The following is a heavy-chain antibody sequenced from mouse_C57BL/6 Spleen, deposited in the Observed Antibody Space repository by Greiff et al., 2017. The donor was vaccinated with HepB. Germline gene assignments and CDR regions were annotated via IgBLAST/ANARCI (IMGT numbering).Heavy chain of an antibody. CDR1: GYTFTSYW. Sequence: QVQLKQSGAELVMPGASVKLSFKASGYTFTSYWMHWVKQRPGQGLEWIGEIDPSDSYTNYNQKFKGKSTLTVDKSSSTAYMQLSSLTSEDSAVYYCARVGLSPFAYWGQGTLVTVSA. J-gene: IGHJ3*01. V-gene: IGHV1-69*01. CDR3: ARVGLSPFAY. D-gene: IGHD4-1*01. CDR2: IDPSDSYT.